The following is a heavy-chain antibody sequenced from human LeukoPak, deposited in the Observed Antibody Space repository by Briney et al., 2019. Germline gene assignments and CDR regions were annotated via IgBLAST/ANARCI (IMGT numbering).Heavy chain of an antibody. Sequence: GGSLRLSCAASGFTFSDAWMNWVRQAPGKGLEWVGRIKRKTEGGTTDYGAPVKGRFTISRDDSKNTLYLQMNSLKTEDTAFYYCTTGNFGPYWGQGTLVTVSS. CDR1: GFTFSDAW. V-gene: IGHV3-15*07. CDR3: TTGNFGPY. CDR2: IKRKTEGGTT. D-gene: IGHD3-10*01. J-gene: IGHJ4*02.